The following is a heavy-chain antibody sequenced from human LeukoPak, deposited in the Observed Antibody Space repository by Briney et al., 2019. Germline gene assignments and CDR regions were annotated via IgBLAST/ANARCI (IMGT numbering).Heavy chain of an antibody. Sequence: SETLSLTCTVSGGSISSSSYYWGWIRQPPGKGLEWIGSIYYSGSTYYNPSLKSRVTISVDTSKNQLSLKLSSVTVADTAVYYCARRNYCSSTSCYNHYYYYYMDVWGKGTTVTVSS. J-gene: IGHJ6*03. CDR2: IYYSGST. CDR1: GGSISSSSYY. D-gene: IGHD2-2*02. CDR3: ARRNYCSSTSCYNHYYYYYMDV. V-gene: IGHV4-39*01.